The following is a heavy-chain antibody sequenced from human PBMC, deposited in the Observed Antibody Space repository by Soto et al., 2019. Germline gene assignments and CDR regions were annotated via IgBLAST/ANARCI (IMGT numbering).Heavy chain of an antibody. CDR2: IYYSGST. D-gene: IGHD2-15*01. J-gene: IGHJ6*02. CDR3: ARLGRDIVVVVAATDYYYYGMDV. Sequence: SETLSLTCTVSGGSISSSSYYWGWIRQPPGKGLEWIGSIYYSGSTYYNPSLKSRVTISVDTSKNQFSLKLSPVTAADTAVYYCARLGRDIVVVVAATDYYYYGMDVWGQGTTVTVSS. CDR1: GGSISSSSYY. V-gene: IGHV4-39*01.